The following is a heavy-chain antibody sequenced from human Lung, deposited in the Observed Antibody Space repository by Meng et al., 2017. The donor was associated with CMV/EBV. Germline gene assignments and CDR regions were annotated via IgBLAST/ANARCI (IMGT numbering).Heavy chain of an antibody. J-gene: IGHJ4*02. CDR1: GFSFSTYA. Sequence: GGSLRLXCVASGFSFSTYAMHWVRQAPGKGLEWVAFIRFDGSNRDYAGSVKGRFTISRDNSKNTLYVQMNNLRPEDTAVYYCAKDGGGTLRGAIITKYYFDYWGQGTXVTVAS. D-gene: IGHD3-10*01. CDR3: AKDGGGTLRGAIITKYYFDY. V-gene: IGHV3-30*02. CDR2: IRFDGSNR.